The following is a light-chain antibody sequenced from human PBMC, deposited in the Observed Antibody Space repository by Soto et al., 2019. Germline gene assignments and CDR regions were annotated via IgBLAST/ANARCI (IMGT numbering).Light chain of an antibody. CDR2: EVS. Sequence: QSVLTQPASVSGSPGQSITISCNGTSSDVGNYNLVSWYQRHPGKAPKLMIFEVSKWPSGVSHRFSGSKSGNTASLTISGLQADDEADYFCCSYAGDNTYVFGTGTKVTVL. CDR1: SSDVGNYNL. V-gene: IGLV2-23*02. CDR3: CSYAGDNTYV. J-gene: IGLJ1*01.